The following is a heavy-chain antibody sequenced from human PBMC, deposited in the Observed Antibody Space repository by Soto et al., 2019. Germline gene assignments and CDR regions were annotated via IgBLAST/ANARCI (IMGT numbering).Heavy chain of an antibody. CDR1: GGSISTYY. J-gene: IGHJ6*02. CDR2: IYYSGST. CDR3: ASCGYSYGYPFYYYGMDV. D-gene: IGHD5-18*01. Sequence: QVQLQESGPGLVKPWETLSLTCTVSGGSISTYYWTWIRQTPGKGLEWIGYIYYSGSTYYNPSLKSRVTISVDTSKNQFSLKLSSVTAADTAVYYCASCGYSYGYPFYYYGMDVWGQGTTVTVSS. V-gene: IGHV4-59*06.